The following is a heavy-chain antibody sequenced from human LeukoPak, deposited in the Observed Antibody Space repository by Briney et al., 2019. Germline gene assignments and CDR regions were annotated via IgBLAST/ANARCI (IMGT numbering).Heavy chain of an antibody. CDR1: GASISSGNYF. J-gene: IGHJ4*02. V-gene: IGHV4-39*01. CDR2: ISYSGTT. Sequence: DLSETLSLTCSVSGASISSGNYFWNWVRQSPVKGLEWIGCISYSGTTHYNPSLKSRVTIFVDTSKNQFSLNLNSVTASDTAVYYCARSFDYWGQGTPVAVSS. CDR3: ARSFDY.